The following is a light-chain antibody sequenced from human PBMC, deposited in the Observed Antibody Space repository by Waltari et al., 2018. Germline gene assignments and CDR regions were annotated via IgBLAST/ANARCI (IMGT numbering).Light chain of an antibody. J-gene: IGLJ1*01. CDR3: SSYTNTRIYV. Sequence: QSALTQPASVSGSPGQSITISCTGTSGDVGGYNLVSWYQHHPGQAPKLMFYEVSERPLGVSTRFPGSKSGGTASLTISGLQADDEADYYCSSYTNTRIYVFGTGTKVTVL. V-gene: IGLV2-14*02. CDR2: EVS. CDR1: SGDVGGYNL.